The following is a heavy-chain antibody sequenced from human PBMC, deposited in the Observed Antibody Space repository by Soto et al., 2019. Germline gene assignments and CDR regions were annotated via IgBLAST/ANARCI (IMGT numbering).Heavy chain of an antibody. CDR1: GGSFSGYY. Sequence: SETLSLTCAVYGGSFSGYYWSWIRQPPGKGLEWIGEINHSGSTNYNPSLKSRVTISVDTSKNQFSLKLSSVTAADTAVYYCARQSWSTSDFDYWGQGTLVTVSS. V-gene: IGHV4-34*01. CDR3: ARQSWSTSDFDY. J-gene: IGHJ4*02. CDR2: INHSGST. D-gene: IGHD2-15*01.